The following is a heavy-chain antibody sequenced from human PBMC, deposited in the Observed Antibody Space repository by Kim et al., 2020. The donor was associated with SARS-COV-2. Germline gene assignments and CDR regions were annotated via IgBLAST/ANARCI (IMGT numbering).Heavy chain of an antibody. D-gene: IGHD1-7*01. J-gene: IGHJ3*02. CDR1: GFNFSGYG. Sequence: GGSLRLSCAASGFNFSGYGMHWVRQAPGKGLEWVAVIWNDGSNKNYADSVKGRFAISRDNSENTLYLQINSLRAEDTAVYYCVIDGITGTTEAFDIWGQGTMVTVSS. CDR2: IWNDGSNK. V-gene: IGHV3-33*01. CDR3: VIDGITGTTEAFDI.